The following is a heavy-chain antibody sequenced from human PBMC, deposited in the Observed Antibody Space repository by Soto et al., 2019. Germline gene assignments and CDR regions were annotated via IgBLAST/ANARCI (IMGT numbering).Heavy chain of an antibody. CDR2: INPNSGGT. V-gene: IGHV1-2*04. D-gene: IGHD7-27*01. J-gene: IGHJ6*02. Sequence: ASVKVSCKASGYTFTGYYMHWVRQAPGQGLEWMGWINPNSGGTNYAQKFQGWVTMTRDTSISTAYMELSRLKSDDTAVYYCARGRSTQLVATLTASLYYYYGMDVWGQGTTVTVSS. CDR1: GYTFTGYY. CDR3: ARGRSTQLVATLTASLYYYYGMDV.